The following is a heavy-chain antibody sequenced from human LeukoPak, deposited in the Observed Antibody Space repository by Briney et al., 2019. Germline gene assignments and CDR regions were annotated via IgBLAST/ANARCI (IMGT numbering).Heavy chain of an antibody. CDR3: ARSGLFPDY. Sequence: GGSLRLSCAASRLVFINYAMTWVRQAPGKGLEWVSTINGRGDYTYYADSVKGRFTISRDNAKNSLYLQMNSLRAEDTAVYYCARSGLFPDYWGQGTLVTVSS. CDR1: RLVFINYA. V-gene: IGHV3-21*01. D-gene: IGHD3-22*01. CDR2: INGRGDYT. J-gene: IGHJ4*02.